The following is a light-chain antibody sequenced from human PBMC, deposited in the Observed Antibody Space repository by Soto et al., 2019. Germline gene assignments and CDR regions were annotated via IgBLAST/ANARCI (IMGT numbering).Light chain of an antibody. V-gene: IGKV3-20*01. CDR1: QSVSSSY. Sequence: EIVLTQSPGTLSLSPGERATLSCRASQSVSSSYLAWYQQKLGQAPRLLIYGSSNRATGLPDRFSGSGSGTDFTLTISRREPEDFVVYYCQQYGSSRCTFGQGTKVEIK. J-gene: IGKJ1*01. CDR2: GSS. CDR3: QQYGSSRCT.